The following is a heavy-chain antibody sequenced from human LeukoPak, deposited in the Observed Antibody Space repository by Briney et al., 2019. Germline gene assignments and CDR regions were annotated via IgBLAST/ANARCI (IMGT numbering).Heavy chain of an antibody. D-gene: IGHD4-17*01. CDR3: ARDQGLGDYGTLDV. CDR1: GFTFSSYA. CDR2: ISYDGSNK. Sequence: GGSLRLSCAASGFTFSSYAMHWVRQAPGKGLEWVAVISYDGSNKYYADSVKGRFTISRDNSKNTLYLQMNSLRAEDTAVYYCARDQGLGDYGTLDVWGQGTTVTVSS. V-gene: IGHV3-30-3*01. J-gene: IGHJ6*02.